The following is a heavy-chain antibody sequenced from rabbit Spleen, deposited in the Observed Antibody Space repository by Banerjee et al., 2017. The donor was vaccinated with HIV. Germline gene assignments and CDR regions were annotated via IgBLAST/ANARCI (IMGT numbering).Heavy chain of an antibody. D-gene: IGHD4-2*01. CDR2: IYPGGSGNT. CDR1: GFSFSSGYD. Sequence: QEQLEESGGGLVKPEGSLTLTCTASGFSFSSGYDMCWRRQAPGKGLEWIVCIYPGGSGNTYSATWAKGRFTISKASSTTVTLQMTSLTAADTATYFCARDTANAGGDVFNLWGPGTLVTVS. CDR3: ARDTANAGGDVFNL. V-gene: IGHV1S45*01. J-gene: IGHJ4*01.